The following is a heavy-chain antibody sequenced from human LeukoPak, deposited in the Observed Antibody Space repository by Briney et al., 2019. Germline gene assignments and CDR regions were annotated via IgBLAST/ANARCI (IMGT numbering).Heavy chain of an antibody. CDR2: ISTYNGDT. D-gene: IGHD6-19*01. J-gene: IGHJ4*02. CDR1: GYTFTGYY. Sequence: ASVKVSCKASGYTFTGYYMHWVRQAPGQGLEWMGWISTYNGDTHYAQKFQGRVTMTTDTSTSTAYMELRSLKSDDTAVHYCARDPSSSSGRHEIFDYWGQGTLVPVSS. V-gene: IGHV1-18*04. CDR3: ARDPSSSSGRHEIFDY.